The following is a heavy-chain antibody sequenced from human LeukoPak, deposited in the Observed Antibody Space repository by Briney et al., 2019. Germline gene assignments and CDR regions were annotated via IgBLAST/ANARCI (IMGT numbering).Heavy chain of an antibody. J-gene: IGHJ4*02. CDR2: LYSDGNT. D-gene: IGHD1-14*01. Sequence: GGSQRLSCAASGFTVITNDMTWVRQAPGKGLEWVSVLYSDGNTKYADSVQGRFTISRDNSKNTLYLEMNSLSPDDTAVYYCARGVEPLAANTLAYWGQGTLVTVSS. CDR1: GFTVITND. CDR3: ARGVEPLAANTLAY. V-gene: IGHV3-53*01.